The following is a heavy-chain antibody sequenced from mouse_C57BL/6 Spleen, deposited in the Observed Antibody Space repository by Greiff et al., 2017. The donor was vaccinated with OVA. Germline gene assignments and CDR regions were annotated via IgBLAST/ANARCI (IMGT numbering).Heavy chain of an antibody. CDR2: IDPNSGGT. CDR3: ARSRTPYYFDY. J-gene: IGHJ2*01. Sequence: QVQLQQPGAELVKPGASVKLSCKASGYTFTSYWMHWVKQRPGLGLEWIGRIDPNSGGTKYNEKFKSKATLTVDKPSSTAYMQLNSLTSEDSAVYYCARSRTPYYFDYWGQGTTLTVSS. CDR1: GYTFTSYW. V-gene: IGHV1-72*01.